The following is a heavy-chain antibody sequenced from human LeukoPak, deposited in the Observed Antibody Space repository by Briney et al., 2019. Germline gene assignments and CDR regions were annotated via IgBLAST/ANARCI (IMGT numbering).Heavy chain of an antibody. CDR1: GFTFRTYA. CDR3: VTLGADY. CDR2: ISSNGIST. J-gene: IGHJ4*02. D-gene: IGHD3-16*01. V-gene: IGHV3-64*01. Sequence: GGSLRLSCAASGFTFRTYAMHWVRQAPGKGLEYVAAISSNGISTYYANSVKGRFTVSRDNSKNTVYLQMGSLRPEDMAVYYCVTLGADYWGQGTLVSVSS.